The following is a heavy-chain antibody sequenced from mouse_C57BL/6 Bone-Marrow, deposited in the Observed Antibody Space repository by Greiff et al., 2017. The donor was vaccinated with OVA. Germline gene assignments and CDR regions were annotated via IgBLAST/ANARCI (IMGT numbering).Heavy chain of an antibody. CDR1: GFTFSDYY. CDR2: ISNGGGST. J-gene: IGHJ1*03. V-gene: IGHV5-12*01. CDR3: ARRNCYGSSHGWYFDV. Sequence: EVKLMESGGGLVQPGGSLKLSCAASGFTFSDYYMYWVRQTPEKRLEWVAYISNGGGSTYYPDTVKGRFTISRDNAKNTLYLQMSRLKSEDTAMYYCARRNCYGSSHGWYFDVWGTGTTVTVSS. D-gene: IGHD1-1*01.